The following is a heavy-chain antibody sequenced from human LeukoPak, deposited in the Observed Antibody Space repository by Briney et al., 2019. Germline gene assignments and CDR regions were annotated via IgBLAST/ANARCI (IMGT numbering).Heavy chain of an antibody. J-gene: IGHJ4*02. CDR2: ISPGDSDT. D-gene: IGHD1/OR15-1a*01. CDR3: ATSESQTKFDY. Sequence: GESLKISCKGSGYRFTTYWIGWVRQMPGKGLEWMGIISPGDSDTTYSSSFQGQVTISADKSINTAYLQWSSLKASDTAMYYCATSESQTKFDYWGQGTLVTVSS. V-gene: IGHV5-51*01. CDR1: GYRFTTYW.